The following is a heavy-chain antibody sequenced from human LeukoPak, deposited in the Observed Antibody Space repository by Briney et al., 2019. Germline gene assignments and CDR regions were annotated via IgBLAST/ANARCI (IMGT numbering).Heavy chain of an antibody. V-gene: IGHV1-18*01. CDR2: ISAYNGNT. D-gene: IGHD3-3*01. Sequence: ASVKVSCKASGYTFTSYGISWARQAPGQGLEWMGWISAYNGNTNYAQKLQGRVTMTTDTSTSTAYMELRSLRSDDTAVYYCARGENDFSYYYGMDVWGQGTTVTVSS. J-gene: IGHJ6*02. CDR3: ARGENDFSYYYGMDV. CDR1: GYTFTSYG.